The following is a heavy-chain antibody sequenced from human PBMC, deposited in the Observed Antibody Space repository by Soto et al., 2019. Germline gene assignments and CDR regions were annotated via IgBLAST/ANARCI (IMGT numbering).Heavy chain of an antibody. D-gene: IGHD3-22*01. CDR3: ARVGTYYDSIGKQYFQH. Sequence: ASVKVSCKASGYTFTSYYMHCVRQAPGQGHEWMGIINPSGGSTSYAQKLQGRVTLARDTSTSTVYMELSSLRSEDTAVYYCARVGTYYDSIGKQYFQHWGQGTLVTVSS. CDR2: INPSGGST. J-gene: IGHJ1*01. CDR1: GYTFTSYY. V-gene: IGHV1-46*01.